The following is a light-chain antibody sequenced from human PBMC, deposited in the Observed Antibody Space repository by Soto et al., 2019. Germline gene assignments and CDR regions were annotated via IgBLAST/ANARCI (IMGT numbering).Light chain of an antibody. J-gene: IGKJ1*01. V-gene: IGKV3-15*01. CDR3: QQYNNWPRT. Sequence: EIVLTQSPATLSVSPGERATLSCRASQSVSIDLALYHQKPGQAPRLLIYGASTRATGIPARFSGSGSGTEFTLTINSLQSEDFAVYYCQQYNNWPRTFGQGTKV. CDR1: QSVSID. CDR2: GAS.